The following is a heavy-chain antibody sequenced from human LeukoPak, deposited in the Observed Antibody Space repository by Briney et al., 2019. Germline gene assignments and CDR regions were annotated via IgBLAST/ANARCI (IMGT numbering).Heavy chain of an antibody. CDR1: GFTFSDYA. J-gene: IGHJ3*02. CDR3: SRFYSSGWASGAIDI. CDR2: IRNKANGGTT. D-gene: IGHD3-22*01. V-gene: IGHV3-49*04. Sequence: PGRSLRLSCTPSGFTFSDYAVSWVRQAPGKGLEWIGFIRNKANGGTTEYAASVKGRFTISRDDSKTIAHLQMSSLKTEDTAVYYCSRFYSSGWASGAIDIWGQGTMVTVSS.